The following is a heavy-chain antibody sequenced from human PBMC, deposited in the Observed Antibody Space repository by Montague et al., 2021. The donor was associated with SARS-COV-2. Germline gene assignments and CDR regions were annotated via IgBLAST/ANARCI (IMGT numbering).Heavy chain of an antibody. Sequence: SETLSLTCAVYGGSFSDYFCTRIRQPPGKGLEWIGEINHRGASNYNPSLKSRVSISVDTSRNQFSLYLGSVTAADTAVYYCARGRQHFNMIVVVMTGGEYYFDYWGQGTLVTVSS. J-gene: IGHJ4*02. CDR1: GGSFSDYF. V-gene: IGHV4-34*01. D-gene: IGHD3-22*01. CDR2: INHRGAS. CDR3: ARGRQHFNMIVVVMTGGEYYFDY.